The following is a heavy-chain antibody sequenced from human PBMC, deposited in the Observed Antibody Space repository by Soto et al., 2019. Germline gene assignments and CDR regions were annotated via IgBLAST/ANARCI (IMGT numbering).Heavy chain of an antibody. Sequence: PGGSLRLSCAASGFTFSSYAMHWVRQAPGKGLEWVAVISYDGSNKYYADSVKGRFTISRDNSKNTLYLQMNSLRAEDTAVYYCARDEKGVSSLWVGESYYYYYGMDVWGQGTTVTVSS. D-gene: IGHD3-10*01. CDR2: ISYDGSNK. CDR3: ARDEKGVSSLWVGESYYYYYGMDV. V-gene: IGHV3-30-3*01. CDR1: GFTFSSYA. J-gene: IGHJ6*02.